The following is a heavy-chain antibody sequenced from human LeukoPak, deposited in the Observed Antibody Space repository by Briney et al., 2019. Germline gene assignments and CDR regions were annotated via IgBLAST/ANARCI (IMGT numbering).Heavy chain of an antibody. V-gene: IGHV4-59*01. CDR1: GGSFSSYY. Sequence: SETLSLTCTFYGGSFSSYYWSWVRQPPGKGLEWIGYIYNSGSSTIYNPSLKSRVTISVDTSKNQFSLRLSSVTAADTAVYFCVRDRELTYWGQGTLVTVSS. J-gene: IGHJ4*02. D-gene: IGHD3-10*01. CDR2: IYNSGSST. CDR3: VRDRELTY.